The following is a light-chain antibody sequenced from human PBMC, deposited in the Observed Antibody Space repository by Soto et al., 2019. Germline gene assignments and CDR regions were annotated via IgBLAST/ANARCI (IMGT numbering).Light chain of an antibody. J-gene: IGLJ1*01. CDR3: QSYDSSLSVLYV. CDR1: TSNIGAGYD. CDR2: GSS. V-gene: IGLV1-40*01. Sequence: QSVLTQPPSVSGAPGKRASSSCLGATSNIGAGYDVHWFQQLPGTAPKLLIYGSSNRPSGVPDRFSGSKSGTSASLAITGLRAEDEADYYCQSYDSSLSVLYVFGTGTKLTVL.